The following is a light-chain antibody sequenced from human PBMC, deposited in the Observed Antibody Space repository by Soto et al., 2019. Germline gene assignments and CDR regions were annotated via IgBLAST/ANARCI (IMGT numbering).Light chain of an antibody. Sequence: EIVLTQSPATLSLSPGERDTLSCRASQSVSSYLAWYQQKPGQAPRLLIYDAFNRATGIPARFSGSGSGTDFTLTISSLEPEDFAVYYCQQRSNWPPYTFGQGTKLEIK. CDR1: QSVSSY. J-gene: IGKJ2*01. V-gene: IGKV3-11*01. CDR2: DAF. CDR3: QQRSNWPPYT.